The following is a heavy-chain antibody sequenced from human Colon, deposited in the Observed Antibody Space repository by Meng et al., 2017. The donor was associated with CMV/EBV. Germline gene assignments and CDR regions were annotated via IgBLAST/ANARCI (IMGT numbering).Heavy chain of an antibody. CDR2: ISWNSGSI. V-gene: IGHV3-9*01. J-gene: IGHJ3*02. CDR3: AKDILEQIVEEGNAFDI. D-gene: IGHD6-6*01. Sequence: GGSLRLSCAASGFTFDDYAMHWVRQAPGKGLEWVSGISWNSGSIGYADSVKGRFTISRDNANNSLYLQMNSLRAEDTALYYCAKDILEQIVEEGNAFDIWGQGTMVTVSS. CDR1: GFTFDDYA.